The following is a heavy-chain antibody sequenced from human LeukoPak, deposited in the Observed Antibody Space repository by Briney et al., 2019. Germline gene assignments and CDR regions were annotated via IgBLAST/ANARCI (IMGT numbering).Heavy chain of an antibody. CDR2: ISGSGGST. CDR3: AKSPAEYQLLFPFDY. Sequence: GGSLRLSCAASGFTFSSYAMSWVRQAPGKGLERVSAISGSGGSTYYADSVKGRFTISRGNSKNTLYLQMNSLRAEDTAVYYCAKSPAEYQLLFPFDYWGQGTLVTVSS. J-gene: IGHJ4*02. CDR1: GFTFSSYA. V-gene: IGHV3-23*01. D-gene: IGHD2-2*01.